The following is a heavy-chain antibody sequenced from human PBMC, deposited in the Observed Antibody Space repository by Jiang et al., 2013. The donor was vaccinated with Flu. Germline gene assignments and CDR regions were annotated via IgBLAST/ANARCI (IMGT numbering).Heavy chain of an antibody. D-gene: IGHD6-25*01. CDR2: MYDGGST. J-gene: IGHJ4*02. CDR1: GASISSNY. Sequence: GPGLVKPAETLSLTCTVSGASISSNYWSWIRQPPGKGLEWIGYMYDGGSTNYNPSLKSRVTISVDTSKNQFSLKLSSVTAADTAVYYCARVWGGDSAAGEDYFDYWGQGTLVTVSS. CDR3: ARVWGGDSAAGEDYFDY. V-gene: IGHV4-59*01.